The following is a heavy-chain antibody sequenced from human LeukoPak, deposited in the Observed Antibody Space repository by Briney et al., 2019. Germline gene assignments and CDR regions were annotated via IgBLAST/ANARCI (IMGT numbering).Heavy chain of an antibody. Sequence: GGSLRLSCRASGFTFSSYEMNWVRQAPGKGLEWVSYITGSGNTIYYADSVKGRFTISRDNGKNSLYLQMNSLRAEDTALYYCVQSITMFIGWGQGTLVTVSS. J-gene: IGHJ4*02. CDR3: VQSITMFIG. CDR2: ITGSGNTI. V-gene: IGHV3-48*03. D-gene: IGHD3-10*02. CDR1: GFTFSSYE.